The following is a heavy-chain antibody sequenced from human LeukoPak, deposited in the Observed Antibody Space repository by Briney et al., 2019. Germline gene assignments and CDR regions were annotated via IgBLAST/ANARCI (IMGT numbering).Heavy chain of an antibody. J-gene: IGHJ3*02. Sequence: SETLSLTCAVYGGSFSGYYWSWIRQPPGKGLEWIGYIYYSGSTYYNPSLKSRVTISVDTSKNQFSLKLSSVTAADTAVYYCAREDPGGDYSPVAFDIWGQGTMVTVSS. CDR1: GGSFSGYY. V-gene: IGHV4-34*09. D-gene: IGHD4-17*01. CDR2: IYYSGST. CDR3: AREDPGGDYSPVAFDI.